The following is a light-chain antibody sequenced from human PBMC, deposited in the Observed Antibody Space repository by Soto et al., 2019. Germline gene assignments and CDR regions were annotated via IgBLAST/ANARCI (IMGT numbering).Light chain of an antibody. CDR1: QSVVGTY. CDR3: QQYATSPWT. V-gene: IGKV3-20*01. Sequence: EIVLTQSPGTLSLSPGETATLSCRASQSVVGTYLAWYQQKPGQAPRLLIYGASSGAIGIPDRFSGSGSGTDFTLTISRLEPEDFAVYYCQQYATSPWTFGQGTKVDIK. CDR2: GAS. J-gene: IGKJ1*01.